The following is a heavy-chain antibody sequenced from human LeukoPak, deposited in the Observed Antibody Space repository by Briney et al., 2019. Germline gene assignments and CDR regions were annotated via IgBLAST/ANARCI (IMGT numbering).Heavy chain of an antibody. CDR2: INPSGGST. V-gene: IGHV1-46*01. J-gene: IGHJ4*02. CDR3: ARWGGVLRYFDWFNDY. D-gene: IGHD3-9*01. CDR1: GYTFTSYY. Sequence: ASVKVSCKASGYTFTSYYMHWVRQAPGQGLEWMGIINPSGGSTSYAQKFQGRVTMTRDTSTSTAYMELRSLRSDDTAVYYCARWGGVLRYFDWFNDYWGQGTLVTVSS.